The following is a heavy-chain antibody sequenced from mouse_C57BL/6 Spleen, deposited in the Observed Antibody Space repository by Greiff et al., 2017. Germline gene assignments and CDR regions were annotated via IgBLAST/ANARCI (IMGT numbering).Heavy chain of an antibody. CDR1: GYTFTSYW. CDR2: IDPSDSYT. D-gene: IGHD4-1*01. J-gene: IGHJ2*01. V-gene: IGHV1-69*01. Sequence: VKLVESGAELVMPGASVKLSCKASGYTFTSYWMHWVKQRPGQGLEWIGEIDPSDSYTNYNQKFKGKSTLTVDKSSSTAYMQLSSLTSEDSAVYYCARFGTSYFDYWGQGTTLTVSS. CDR3: ARFGTSYFDY.